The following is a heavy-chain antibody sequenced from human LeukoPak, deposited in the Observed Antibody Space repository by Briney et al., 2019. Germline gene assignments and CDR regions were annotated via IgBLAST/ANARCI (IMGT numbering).Heavy chain of an antibody. V-gene: IGHV1-8*01. J-gene: IGHJ4*02. CDR2: MNPNSGNT. Sequence: ASVKVSCKASGYTFTSYDINWVRQATGQGLEWMGWMNPNSGNTGYAQKFQGRVTMTRNTSISTAYMELSSLRSEDTAVYYCARGQWNDYVWGSYRYLVYWGQGTLVTASS. D-gene: IGHD3-16*02. CDR3: ARGQWNDYVWGSYRYLVY. CDR1: GYTFTSYD.